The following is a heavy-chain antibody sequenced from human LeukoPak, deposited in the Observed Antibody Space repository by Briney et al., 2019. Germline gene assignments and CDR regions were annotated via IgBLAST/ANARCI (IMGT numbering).Heavy chain of an antibody. CDR2: ISSSSSTI. J-gene: IGHJ5*02. D-gene: IGHD1-26*01. CDR1: GLTFSSYS. CDR3: ARGRGRRENNWFDP. Sequence: RGGSLRLSCAASGLTFSSYSMNWVRQAPGRGREWVAYISSSSSTIYYADSVKGRFTISRDNAKNSLYLQMNSLRDEDTAVYYCARGRGRRENNWFDPWGQGTLVTVSS. V-gene: IGHV3-48*02.